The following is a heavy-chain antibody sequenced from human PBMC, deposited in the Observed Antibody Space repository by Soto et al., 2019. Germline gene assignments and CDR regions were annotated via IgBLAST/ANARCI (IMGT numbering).Heavy chain of an antibody. CDR2: IKQDGSTK. D-gene: IGHD2-8*01. J-gene: IGHJ5*02. Sequence: GGSLRLSCAASGFVFSDYWMNWVRHTPGKGLGWVANIKQDGSTKYYVDSVKGRFTISRDNGKNSVSLQMNSLRAEDTATYYCARGVYCTNGVCYWLDPWGQGTKVTVYS. CDR3: ARGVYCTNGVCYWLDP. CDR1: GFVFSDYW. V-gene: IGHV3-7*01.